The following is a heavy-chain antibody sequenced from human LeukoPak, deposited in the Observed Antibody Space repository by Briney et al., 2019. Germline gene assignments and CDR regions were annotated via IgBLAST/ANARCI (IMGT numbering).Heavy chain of an antibody. CDR1: GYTFTTHD. CDR3: ARGRYYYDSSAYSDAFDI. V-gene: IGHV1-8*01. Sequence: ASVKVSCKASGYTFTTHDINWVRQATGQGLEWMGWMNPNSGNTGYEQKLQGRVTMTRNTSISTAYMELSSLRSDDTAVYYCARGRYYYDSSAYSDAFDIWGQGTLVTVSS. CDR2: MNPNSGNT. D-gene: IGHD3-22*01. J-gene: IGHJ3*02.